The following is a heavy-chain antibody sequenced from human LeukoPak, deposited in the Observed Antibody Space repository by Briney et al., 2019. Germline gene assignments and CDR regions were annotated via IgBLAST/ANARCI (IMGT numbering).Heavy chain of an antibody. V-gene: IGHV3-23*01. Sequence: GGSLRLSCAASGFTFSSYAMSWVRQAPGKGLEWVSAISSSGGSTYYADSVKGRFTISRDNSKNTLYLQMNSLRAEDTAVYYCAKVWDTYDYDSSGSFADWGQGTLVTVSS. CDR3: AKVWDTYDYDSSGSFAD. D-gene: IGHD3-22*01. J-gene: IGHJ4*02. CDR1: GFTFSSYA. CDR2: ISSSGGST.